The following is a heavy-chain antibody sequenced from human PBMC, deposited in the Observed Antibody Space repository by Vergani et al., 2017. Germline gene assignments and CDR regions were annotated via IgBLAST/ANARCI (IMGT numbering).Heavy chain of an antibody. CDR2: IYYSGST. CDR1: GGSISSYY. Sequence: QVQLQESGPGLVKPSETLSLTCTVSGGSISSYYWSWIRQPPGKGLEWIGYIYYSGSTNYNPSLKSRVTISVDTSKNQFSLKLSSVTAADTDVYYCARGADFWSGHYFDYWGQGTLVTVSS. D-gene: IGHD3-3*01. CDR3: ARGADFWSGHYFDY. V-gene: IGHV4-59*01. J-gene: IGHJ4*02.